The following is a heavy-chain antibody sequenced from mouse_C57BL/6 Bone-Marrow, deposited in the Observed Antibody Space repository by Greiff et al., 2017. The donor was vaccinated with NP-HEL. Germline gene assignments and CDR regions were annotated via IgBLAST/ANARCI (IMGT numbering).Heavy chain of an antibody. Sequence: QVQLKESGPGILQSSQTLSLTCSFSGFSLSTSGMGVSWIRQPSGKGLEWLAHIYWDDDTRYNPSLKSRLTLSKDTSRTQVFLKITSVDAADTATYYCARVIITTVVVPFDYWGQGTTLTVSS. V-gene: IGHV8-12*01. CDR1: GFSLSTSGMG. J-gene: IGHJ2*01. CDR3: ARVIITTVVVPFDY. D-gene: IGHD1-1*01. CDR2: IYWDDDT.